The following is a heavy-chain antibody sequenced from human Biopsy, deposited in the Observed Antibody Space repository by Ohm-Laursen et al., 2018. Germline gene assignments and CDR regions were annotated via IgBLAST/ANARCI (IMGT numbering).Heavy chain of an antibody. Sequence: SETLSLTRTVSGDSISSYYWSWIRQPPGKGLQCIGYVYYTGSTDYNPSLQSRVTISVDTCKNHFSLRLRSVTPADTAIYYCARDRGYYSDRTVPGYFDLWGRGTLVTVSS. V-gene: IGHV4-59*01. J-gene: IGHJ2*01. D-gene: IGHD3-22*01. CDR3: ARDRGYYSDRTVPGYFDL. CDR2: VYYTGST. CDR1: GDSISSYY.